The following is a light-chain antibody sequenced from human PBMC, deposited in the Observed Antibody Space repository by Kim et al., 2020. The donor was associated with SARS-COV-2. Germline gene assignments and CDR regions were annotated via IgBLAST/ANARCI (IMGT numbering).Light chain of an antibody. Sequence: GTGTLTCASSTGAVTSGNYPNWFQQKPGKAPRTLIYSTTNKPSWTPARFSGSLLGGKAALTLSGVEREDEADYYCLLYCGGAQPWVLGGGTQLTVL. CDR3: LLYCGGAQPWV. J-gene: IGLJ3*02. CDR1: TGAVTSGNY. CDR2: STT. V-gene: IGLV7-43*01.